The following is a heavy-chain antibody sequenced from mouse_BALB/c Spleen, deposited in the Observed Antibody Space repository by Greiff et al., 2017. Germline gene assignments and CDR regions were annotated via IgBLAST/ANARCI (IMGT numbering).Heavy chain of an antibody. J-gene: IGHJ3*01. V-gene: IGHV1S135*01. CDR2: IDPYNGGT. CDR3: ARSYRYDVAWFAY. D-gene: IGHD2-14*01. CDR1: GYAFTSYN. Sequence: EVQLQQSGPELVKPGASVKVSCKASGYAFTSYNMYWVKQSHGKSLEWIGYIDPYNGGTSYNQKFKGKATLTVDKSSSTAYMHLNSLTSEDSAVYYCARSYRYDVAWFAYWGQGTLVTVSA.